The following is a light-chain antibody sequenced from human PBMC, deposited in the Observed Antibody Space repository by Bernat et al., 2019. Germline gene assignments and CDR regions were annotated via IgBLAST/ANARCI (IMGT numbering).Light chain of an antibody. V-gene: IGLV3-19*01. J-gene: IGLJ2*01. CDR1: RLRNYY. Sequence: SELTQDPAVSVALGQTVRITCQGDRLRNYYTSWYQQKPGQAPVLVIYGKNNRPSGIPDRFSGSTSGNTPSLTITGAQAEDEADYYCHSRDTSGDHVIFGGGTKLTVL. CDR3: HSRDTSGDHVI. CDR2: GKN.